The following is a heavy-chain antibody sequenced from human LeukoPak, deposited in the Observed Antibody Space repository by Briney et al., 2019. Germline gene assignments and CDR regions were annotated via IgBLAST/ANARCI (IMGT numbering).Heavy chain of an antibody. CDR2: ISAYNGNT. J-gene: IGHJ4*02. Sequence: ASVKVSCKASGYTFTSYGISWVRQAPGQGLEWMGWISAYNGNTNYAQKLQGRVTMTTDTSTSSAYMELRSLRSDDTAVYYCARLVTNYYDSSGSPDYWGLGTLVTVSS. D-gene: IGHD3-22*01. V-gene: IGHV1-18*01. CDR3: ARLVTNYYDSSGSPDY. CDR1: GYTFTSYG.